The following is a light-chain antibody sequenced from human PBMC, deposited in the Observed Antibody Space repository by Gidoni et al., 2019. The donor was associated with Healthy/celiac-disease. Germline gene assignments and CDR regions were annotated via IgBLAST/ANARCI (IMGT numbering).Light chain of an antibody. V-gene: IGLV2-23*02. CDR1: SSDVGSDNF. CDR2: AVS. CDR3: CSYAGSSTWV. Sequence: QPALTQSASVSGSPGPSITISCTGTSSDVGSDNFVSWSQQHPGKAPKLMIYAVSTRPSGVSNRVSGSKSGNTASLTISRHQAEDEADYYCCSYAGSSTWVFGGGTKLTVL. J-gene: IGLJ3*02.